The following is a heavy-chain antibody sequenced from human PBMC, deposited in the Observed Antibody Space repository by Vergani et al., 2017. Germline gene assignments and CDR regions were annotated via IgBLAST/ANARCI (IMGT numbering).Heavy chain of an antibody. D-gene: IGHD6-19*01. CDR1: GFTFSDYY. J-gene: IGHJ4*02. Sequence: VQLVESGGGLVKPGGSLRLSCAASGFTFSDYYMSWIRQAPGKGLEWVGRIRSKANSYATAYAASVKGRFTISRDDSKNTAYLQMNSLKTEDTAVYYCTIAVATWGQGTLVTVSS. CDR2: IRSKANSYAT. CDR3: TIAVAT. V-gene: IGHV3-73*01.